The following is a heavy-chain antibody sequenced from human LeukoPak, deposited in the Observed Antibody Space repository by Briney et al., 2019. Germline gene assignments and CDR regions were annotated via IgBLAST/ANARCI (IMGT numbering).Heavy chain of an antibody. CDR3: AAITGTTYDY. V-gene: IGHV3-21*01. J-gene: IGHJ4*02. Sequence: GGSLRLPCAASGFTFSSYSMNWVRQASGKGLEWVSSISSSSSYIYYADSVKGRFTISRDNAKNSLYLQMNSLRAEDTAVYYCAAITGTTYDYWGQGTLVTVSS. D-gene: IGHD1-7*01. CDR2: ISSSSSYI. CDR1: GFTFSSYS.